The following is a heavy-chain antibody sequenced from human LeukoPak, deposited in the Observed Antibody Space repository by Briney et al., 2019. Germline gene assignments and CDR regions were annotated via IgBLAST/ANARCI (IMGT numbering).Heavy chain of an antibody. Sequence: GGSLRLSCAAAGFTVSDNYMTWVRQAPGKGLEWVLIIYGGSTYYADSVKGRFTISRDNSKNTVYLQMNSLRAEDTAVYYCARDFEGVHRTTNSYTYYYYMDVWGKGTTVIVSS. CDR2: IYGGST. D-gene: IGHD2/OR15-2a*01. CDR3: ARDFEGVHRTTNSYTYYYYMDV. V-gene: IGHV3-53*01. CDR1: GFTVSDNY. J-gene: IGHJ6*03.